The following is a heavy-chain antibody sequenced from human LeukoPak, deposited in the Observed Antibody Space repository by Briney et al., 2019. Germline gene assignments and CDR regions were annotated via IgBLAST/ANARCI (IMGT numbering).Heavy chain of an antibody. J-gene: IGHJ4*02. CDR2: ISGSGGST. CDR3: AKEGEDGSSYFDY. D-gene: IGHD5-24*01. CDR1: GFTFSSYA. Sequence: GGSLRLSCAASGFTFSSYAMSWVRQAPGKGLEWVSAISGSGGSTYYADSVKGRFTISRDNSKNTLDLQMNSLRAEGTAVYYCAKEGEDGSSYFDYWGQGTLVTVSS. V-gene: IGHV3-23*01.